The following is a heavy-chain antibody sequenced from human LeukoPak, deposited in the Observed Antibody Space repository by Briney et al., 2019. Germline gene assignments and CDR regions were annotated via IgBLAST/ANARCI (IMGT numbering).Heavy chain of an antibody. CDR1: GDSMSDSY. J-gene: IGHJ6*03. CDR3: ARDIRSHNGPGGYYYYYMDV. D-gene: IGHD2-8*01. Sequence: SETLSLTCTVSGDSMSDSYWSWIRQPAGKGLEWIGRIYASGSTNYNPSLMSRVTLSVDTSSNQFSLTLSSVTAADTAVYHCARDIRSHNGPGGYYYYYMDVWGKGTTVPVSS. V-gene: IGHV4-4*07. CDR2: IYASGST.